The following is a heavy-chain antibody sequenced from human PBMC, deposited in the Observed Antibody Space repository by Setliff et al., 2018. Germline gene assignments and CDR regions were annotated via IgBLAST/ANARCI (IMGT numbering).Heavy chain of an antibody. D-gene: IGHD2-8*01. CDR3: SRLVRYCSKTTCQTASGAEL. Sequence: ASVKVSCKASGYTFTDFGINWVRQAPGQGLEWMGWISPYTGNTNYAPKLQGRVTMTTDASTSTAYMELRGLTSDDTAVYYCSRLVRYCSKTTCQTASGAELWGQGTPVTVSS. J-gene: IGHJ4*02. V-gene: IGHV1-18*01. CDR2: ISPYTGNT. CDR1: GYTFTDFG.